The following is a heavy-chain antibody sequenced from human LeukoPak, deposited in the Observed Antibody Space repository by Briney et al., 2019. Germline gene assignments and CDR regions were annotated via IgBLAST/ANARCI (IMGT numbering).Heavy chain of an antibody. CDR1: GGSISSGGYY. V-gene: IGHV4-31*03. CDR2: IYYSGST. D-gene: IGHD1-1*01. CDR3: ARDVEGAFDI. J-gene: IGHJ3*02. Sequence: SSETLSLTCTVSGGSISSGGYYWSWIRQHPGKGLEWIGYIYYSGSTYYNPSLKSRVTISVDTSKNQFSLKLSSVTAADTAVYYCARDVEGAFDIWGQGTMVTVSS.